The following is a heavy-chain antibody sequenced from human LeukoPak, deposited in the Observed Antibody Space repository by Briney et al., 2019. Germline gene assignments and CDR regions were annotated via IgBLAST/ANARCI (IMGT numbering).Heavy chain of an antibody. Sequence: PGGSLRLSCAASGFSFSNYWMHWVRQAPGKGLVWVSRINSDGISTTYADSVKGRFTISRDNAKNTLYLQMNSLRADDTAVYCCAREYCSSKSCPTFDYWGQGTRVTVSS. CDR3: AREYCSSKSCPTFDY. J-gene: IGHJ4*02. CDR2: INSDGIST. D-gene: IGHD2-2*01. CDR1: GFSFSNYW. V-gene: IGHV3-74*01.